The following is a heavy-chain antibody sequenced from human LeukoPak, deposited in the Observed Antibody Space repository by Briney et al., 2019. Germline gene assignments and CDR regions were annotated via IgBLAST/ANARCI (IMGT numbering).Heavy chain of an antibody. CDR1: GFTFSSYS. CDR2: ISSSSSYI. Sequence: GGSLRLSCAASGFTFSSYSMNWVRQAPGKGLEWVSSISSSSSYIYYADSVKGRFTISRDNSKSTLYLQMNSLRAEDTAVYYCAAIRDYYGDYDYWGQGTLVTVSS. D-gene: IGHD4-17*01. V-gene: IGHV3-21*01. CDR3: AAIRDYYGDYDY. J-gene: IGHJ4*02.